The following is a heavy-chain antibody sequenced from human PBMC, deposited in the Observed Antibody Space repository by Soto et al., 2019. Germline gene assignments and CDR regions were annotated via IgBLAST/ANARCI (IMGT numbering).Heavy chain of an antibody. J-gene: IGHJ5*02. CDR3: AKDPSSSWYGRTKYNWFDP. D-gene: IGHD6-13*01. V-gene: IGHV3-23*01. Sequence: GGSLRLSCAASGFTFSSYAMSWVRQAPGKGLEWVSAISGSGGSTYYADSVKGRFTISRDNSKNTLYLQMNSLRAEDTAVYYCAKDPSSSWYGRTKYNWFDPWGQGTLVTVSS. CDR2: ISGSGGST. CDR1: GFTFSSYA.